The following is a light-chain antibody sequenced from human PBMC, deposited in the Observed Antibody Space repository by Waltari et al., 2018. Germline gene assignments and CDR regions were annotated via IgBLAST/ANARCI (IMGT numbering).Light chain of an antibody. CDR1: DSNPAPFG. CDR2: ENT. Sequence: QSVLTQAPSVSGAPGQRVPIPRPGGDSNPAPFGVTWHQHLPGRVPKLLTYENTNRPSGVPDRFSGSKSGTSASLAIEGLQPEDEGDYYCQSYDNSLRGSVLFGGGTKVTV. V-gene: IGLV1-40*01. J-gene: IGLJ3*02. CDR3: QSYDNSLRGSVL.